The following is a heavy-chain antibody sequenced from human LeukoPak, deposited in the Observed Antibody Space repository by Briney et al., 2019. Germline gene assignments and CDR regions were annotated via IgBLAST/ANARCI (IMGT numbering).Heavy chain of an antibody. CDR2: IIPIFGTA. D-gene: IGHD2-15*01. Sequence: SVKVSCKASGGTFSSYAISWVRQAPGQGLEWMGGIIPIFGTANYAQKFQGRVTITRNTSISTAYMEPSSLRSEDTAVYYCARGRDCSGGSCLRFDYWGQGTLVTVSS. CDR1: GGTFSSYA. CDR3: ARGRDCSGGSCLRFDY. J-gene: IGHJ4*02. V-gene: IGHV1-69*05.